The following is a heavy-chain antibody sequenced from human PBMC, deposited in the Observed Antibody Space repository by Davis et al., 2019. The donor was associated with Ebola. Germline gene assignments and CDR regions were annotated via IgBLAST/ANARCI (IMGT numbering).Heavy chain of an antibody. V-gene: IGHV4-4*02. Sequence: MPSETLSLTCAVSGGSISSTNWWSWVRQPPGKGLQWIGEVYHSGSTNYNPSLKSRVTISVDQSKTQFSLKVRSVTAADTAVCYCARGGYCTTSSCYSGPYYYGMDVWGKGTTVTVSS. CDR1: GGSISSTNW. J-gene: IGHJ6*04. D-gene: IGHD2-2*01. CDR3: ARGGYCTTSSCYSGPYYYGMDV. CDR2: VYHSGST.